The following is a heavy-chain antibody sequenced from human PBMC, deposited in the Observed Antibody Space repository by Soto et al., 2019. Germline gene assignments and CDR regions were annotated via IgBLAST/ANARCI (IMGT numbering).Heavy chain of an antibody. CDR3: ATNLDFWSGYPYY. V-gene: IGHV3-30*03. CDR2: ISYDGSNK. D-gene: IGHD3-3*01. Sequence: GGSLRLSCAASGFTFSSYGMHWVRQAPGKGLEWVAVISYDGSNKYYADSVKGRFTISRDNSKNTLYLQMNSLRAEDTAVYYCATNLDFWSGYPYYWGQGTLVTVSS. CDR1: GFTFSSYG. J-gene: IGHJ4*02.